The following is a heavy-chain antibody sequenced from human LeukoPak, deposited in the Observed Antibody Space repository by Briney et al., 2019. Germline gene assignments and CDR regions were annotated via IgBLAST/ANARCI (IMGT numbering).Heavy chain of an antibody. CDR1: GGTFSSYA. CDR3: ARHGHPYEYYFDY. Sequence: SVKVSCKASGGTFSSYAISWVRQAPGQGLEWMGGIIPIFGTANYAQKFQGRVTITTDESTSTAYMELSSLRSEDTAVYYCARHGHPYEYYFDYWGQGTLVTVSS. CDR2: IIPIFGTA. V-gene: IGHV1-69*05. D-gene: IGHD5-12*01. J-gene: IGHJ4*02.